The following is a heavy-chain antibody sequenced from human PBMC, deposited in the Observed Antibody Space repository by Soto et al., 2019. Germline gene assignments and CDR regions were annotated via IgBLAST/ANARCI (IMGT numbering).Heavy chain of an antibody. CDR3: ARDGQYRTDGFDI. Sequence: GGSLRLSCAASGCTYSSHGMSWVRQAPGKGLEWIAGLSRGGGSTYYADSVKGRFTISRDNSKNTLDLIMNSLRVEDTALYYCARDGQYRTDGFDIWGQGTMVTVSS. V-gene: IGHV3-23*01. CDR1: GCTYSSHG. D-gene: IGHD5-12*01. CDR2: LSRGGGST. J-gene: IGHJ3*02.